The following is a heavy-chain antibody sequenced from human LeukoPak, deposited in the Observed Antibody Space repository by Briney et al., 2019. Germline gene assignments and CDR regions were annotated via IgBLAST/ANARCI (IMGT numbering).Heavy chain of an antibody. Sequence: PGGSLRLSCAASVFTFSNYYMSWVRQAPGKRLEWVANIKHDGSEKYYVDSVKGRFTISRDNADNSLYLQMSSLRAEDTAVYYCARSSCGGDCYLGFDYWGQGTLVTVSS. V-gene: IGHV3-7*01. D-gene: IGHD2-21*02. J-gene: IGHJ4*02. CDR3: ARSSCGGDCYLGFDY. CDR2: IKHDGSEK. CDR1: VFTFSNYY.